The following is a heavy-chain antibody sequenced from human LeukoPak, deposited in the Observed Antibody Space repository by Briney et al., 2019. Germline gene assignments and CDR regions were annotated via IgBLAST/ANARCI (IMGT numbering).Heavy chain of an antibody. J-gene: IGHJ6*02. CDR2: IYCGCIT. CDR1: GFTLRSNY. Sequence: GGSLRLSCAAWGFTLRSNYMRGVRQAPGKGVEGVSVIYCGCITFYAASVKGRFTISRDNSKNTLYLQMNTLRAEDTAVYYCARELLWFGEYYYGMDVWGQGTTVTVSS. D-gene: IGHD3-10*01. CDR3: ARELLWFGEYYYGMDV. V-gene: IGHV3-66*01.